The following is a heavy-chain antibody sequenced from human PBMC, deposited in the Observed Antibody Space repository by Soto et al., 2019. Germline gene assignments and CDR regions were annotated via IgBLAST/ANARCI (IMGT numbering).Heavy chain of an antibody. D-gene: IGHD4-4*01. CDR3: ARENSSTSWFMTTVTPFDY. CDR2: INPSGGST. CDR1: GYTLTSCY. Sequence: ASVKVSCKASGYTLTSCYMHWVRQAPGQGLEWMGIINPSGGSTSYAQKFQGRVTMTRDTSTSTVYMELSSLRSEDTAVYYCARENSSTSWFMTTVTPFDYWGQGTLVTVSS. J-gene: IGHJ4*02. V-gene: IGHV1-46*01.